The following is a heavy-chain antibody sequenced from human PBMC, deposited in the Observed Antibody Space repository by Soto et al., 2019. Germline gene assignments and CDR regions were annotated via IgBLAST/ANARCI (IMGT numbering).Heavy chain of an antibody. V-gene: IGHV1-18*04. CDR1: GYTFTSYG. D-gene: IGHD3-22*01. CDR2: ISAYNGNT. Sequence: ASVKFSCKASGYTFTSYGISWVRQAPGQGLEWMGWISAYNGNTNYAQKLQGRVTMTTDTSTSTAYMELRSLRSDDTAVYYCARDGYYDSSGYYPLVDYWGQGTLVTVSS. J-gene: IGHJ4*02. CDR3: ARDGYYDSSGYYPLVDY.